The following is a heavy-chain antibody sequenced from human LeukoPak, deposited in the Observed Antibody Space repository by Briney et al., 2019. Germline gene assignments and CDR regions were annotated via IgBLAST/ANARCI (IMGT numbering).Heavy chain of an antibody. CDR1: GGSFSGYY. CDR3: ARFQAKDDSRGYFVDY. J-gene: IGHJ4*02. Sequence: SETLSLTCAVYGGSFSGYYWSWIRQPPGKGLEWIGEINHSGSTNYNPSLKSRVTISVDTSKNQFSLKLSSVTAADTAVYYCARFQAKDDSRGYFVDYWGQGTLVTVSS. CDR2: INHSGST. D-gene: IGHD3-22*01. V-gene: IGHV4-34*01.